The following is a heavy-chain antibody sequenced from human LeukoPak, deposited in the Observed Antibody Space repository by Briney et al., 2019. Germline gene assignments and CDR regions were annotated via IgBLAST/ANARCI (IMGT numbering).Heavy chain of an antibody. CDR2: IYYSGST. D-gene: IGHD1-26*01. V-gene: IGHV4-59*01. CDR3: ARGKWELLFNAFDL. J-gene: IGHJ3*01. CDR1: GGSISSYY. Sequence: SETLSLTCTVSGGSISSYYWSWIRQPPGKGLEWIGYIYYSGSTNYNPSLKSRVTISVDTSKNQFSLKLSSVTAADTALYYCARGKWELLFNAFDLWGQGTMVTVSS.